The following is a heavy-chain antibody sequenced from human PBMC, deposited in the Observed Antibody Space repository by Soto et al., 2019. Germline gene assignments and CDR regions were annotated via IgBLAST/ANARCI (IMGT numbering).Heavy chain of an antibody. Sequence: EVQLVQSGAEVKKPGATVKISCKVSGYTFTDYYMHWVQQAPGKGLEWMGLVDPEDGETIYAEKFQGRVNITADTSTDTAYMELSSLRSEDTAVYYCATGRPNFYYYDSSGYYGYWGQGTLVTVSS. CDR2: VDPEDGET. J-gene: IGHJ4*02. CDR1: GYTFTDYY. V-gene: IGHV1-69-2*01. D-gene: IGHD3-22*01. CDR3: ATGRPNFYYYDSSGYYGY.